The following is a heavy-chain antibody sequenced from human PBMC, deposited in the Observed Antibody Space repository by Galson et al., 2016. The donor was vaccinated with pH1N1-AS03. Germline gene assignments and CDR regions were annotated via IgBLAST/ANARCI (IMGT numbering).Heavy chain of an antibody. Sequence: SVKVSCKASGGTFGSYAVSWVRQAPGQGLEWMGGIIPIFGTRHYAQRFQGRVTITADESTTTASMGLSSLRFEDTAMYYCARDVSGGYGLDYWGQGTQVTVSS. V-gene: IGHV1-69*13. CDR2: IIPIFGTR. J-gene: IGHJ4*02. CDR3: ARDVSGGYGLDY. CDR1: GGTFGSYA. D-gene: IGHD1-26*01.